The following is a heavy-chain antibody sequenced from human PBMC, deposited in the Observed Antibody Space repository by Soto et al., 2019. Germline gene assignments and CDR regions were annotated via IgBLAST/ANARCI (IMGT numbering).Heavy chain of an antibody. CDR3: ARHNGPLYVGYYFSMDV. V-gene: IGHV4-39*01. CDR2: IYYIVYT. CDR1: GGSISSSSYY. D-gene: IGHD3-16*01. J-gene: IGHJ6*03. Sequence: PSETLSLTCTVSGGSISSSSYYWGGMGQPPGKGLEWFGSIYYIVYTSYTPSLTSRVTISVDTSTNQFSLKLSSVTAADPAVYYCARHNGPLYVGYYFSMDVCGQVTVVT.